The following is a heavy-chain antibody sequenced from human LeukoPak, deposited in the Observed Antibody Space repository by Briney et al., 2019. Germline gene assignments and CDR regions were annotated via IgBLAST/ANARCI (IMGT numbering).Heavy chain of an antibody. Sequence: GGSLRLSCAASGFTFSSYWMHWVRQAPGKGLVWVSRINSDGSSTSYADSVKGRFTISRDNAKNTLYLQMNSLRAEDTAVYYCAKGRTNVLRYFDWLPPAYFDYWGQGTLVTVSS. CDR1: GFTFSSYW. CDR2: INSDGSST. V-gene: IGHV3-74*01. CDR3: AKGRTNVLRYFDWLPPAYFDY. D-gene: IGHD3-9*01. J-gene: IGHJ4*02.